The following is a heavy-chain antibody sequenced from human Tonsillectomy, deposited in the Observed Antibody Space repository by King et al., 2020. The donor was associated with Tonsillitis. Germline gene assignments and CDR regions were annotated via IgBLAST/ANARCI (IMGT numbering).Heavy chain of an antibody. V-gene: IGHV5-10-1*03. CDR3: ARHGTSWYELSD. D-gene: IGHD6-13*01. CDR1: GYSFPYFF. J-gene: IGHJ4*02. Sequence: VQLVESGAEVKKAGESLTISCKGSGYSFPYFFIHWVRQKPGKGLEWMGRIEHSDSWIFYSTSFQGHFTISSDKSTSTAYLHFTRLEASDTAIYYCARHGTSWYELSDWGQVTLVSVSS. CDR2: IEHSDSWI.